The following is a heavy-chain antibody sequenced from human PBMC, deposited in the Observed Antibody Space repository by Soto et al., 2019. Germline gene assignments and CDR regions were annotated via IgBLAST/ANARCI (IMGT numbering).Heavy chain of an antibody. D-gene: IGHD5-18*01. CDR3: AREYTYGSNFFDC. CDR1: GGSISSAAYY. J-gene: IGHJ4*02. V-gene: IGHV4-31*03. Sequence: QVQLQESGPGLVKPSQTLSLSCTVSGGSISSAAYYWSWIRQHPGKGLEWIGYISHSGSTYYTPSLKSRVIISADTSKNQFSLNLTSVTAADTAVYCCAREYTYGSNFFDCWGQGALVTVSS. CDR2: ISHSGST.